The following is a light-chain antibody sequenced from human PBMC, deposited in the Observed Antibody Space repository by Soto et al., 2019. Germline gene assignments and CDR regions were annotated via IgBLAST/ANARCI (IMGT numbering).Light chain of an antibody. CDR2: SVS. CDR1: SSDVGGHNY. V-gene: IGLV2-11*01. J-gene: IGLJ1*01. Sequence: QSALTQPRSVSGSPGQSVTISCTGTSSDVGGHNYDSWYQQYPGKAPKLLLSSVSKRPSGVPDRFSGSKSGNTASLTISGLQAEDEADYYCCSYAGSYTYVFGTGTKLTVL. CDR3: CSYAGSYTYV.